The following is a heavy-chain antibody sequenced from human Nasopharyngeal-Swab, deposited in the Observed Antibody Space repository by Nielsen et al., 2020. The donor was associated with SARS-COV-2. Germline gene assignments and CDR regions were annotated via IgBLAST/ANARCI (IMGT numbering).Heavy chain of an antibody. V-gene: IGHV3-33*01. D-gene: IGHD3-22*01. CDR3: ARDPSYYSSGFRV. Sequence: WIRQPPGKGLEWVAVIWYDGSNKYCADSVKGRFTISGDNSKNTLYLQMNSLRAEDTAVYYCARDPSYYSSGFRVWGQGTMVTVSS. J-gene: IGHJ3*01. CDR2: IWYDGSNK.